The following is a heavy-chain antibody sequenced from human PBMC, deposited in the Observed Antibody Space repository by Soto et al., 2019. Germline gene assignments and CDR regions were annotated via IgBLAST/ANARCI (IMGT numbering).Heavy chain of an antibody. CDR1: RFTFSSYA. V-gene: IGHV3-23*01. CDR2: ISGGGNDA. CDR3: ARSLFLASTDTEPFDY. D-gene: IGHD3-3*02. J-gene: IGHJ4*02. Sequence: EVQLLESGGGLVQPGGSLVLSWAASRFTFSSYAMSWVPQAPGKGLEWVSSISGGGNDAYYADSVKGRFTISRDNSQNTLYLQMSSLRADDTAVYYCARSLFLASTDTEPFDYWGQGALVTVSS.